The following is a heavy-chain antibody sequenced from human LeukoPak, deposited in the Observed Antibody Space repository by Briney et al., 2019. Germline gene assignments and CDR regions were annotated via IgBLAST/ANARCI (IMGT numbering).Heavy chain of an antibody. Sequence: SETLSLTCAVYGGSFSGYYWSWIRQPPGKGLEWIGEINHSGSTNYNPSLKSRVTISVDTSKNQFSLKLSSVTAADTAVYYCARGAADRNNYYYYIDVWGKGTTVTVSS. CDR3: ARGAADRNNYYYYIDV. CDR1: GGSFSGYY. J-gene: IGHJ6*03. CDR2: INHSGST. V-gene: IGHV4-34*01. D-gene: IGHD1/OR15-1a*01.